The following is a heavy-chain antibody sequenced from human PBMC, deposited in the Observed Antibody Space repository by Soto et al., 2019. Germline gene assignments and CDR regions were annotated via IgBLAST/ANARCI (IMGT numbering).Heavy chain of an antibody. CDR1: GFTFSSYG. D-gene: IGHD3-22*01. V-gene: IGHV3-30*18. Sequence: QVQLVESGGGVVQPGRSLRLSCAASGFTFSSYGMHWVRQAPAKGLEWVAVISYDGSNKYYADSVKGRFTISRDNSKNTLYLQMNSLRAEDTAVYYCAKDIVVATIVGAFDIWGQGTMVTVSS. J-gene: IGHJ3*02. CDR2: ISYDGSNK. CDR3: AKDIVVATIVGAFDI.